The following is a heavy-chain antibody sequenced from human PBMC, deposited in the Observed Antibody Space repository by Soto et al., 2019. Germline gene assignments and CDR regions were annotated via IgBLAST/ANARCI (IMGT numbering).Heavy chain of an antibody. CDR1: GGSISSYY. D-gene: IGHD3-3*01. V-gene: IGHV4-59*01. J-gene: IGHJ5*02. CDR2: IYYSGST. Sequence: SETLSLTCTVSGGSISSYYWSWIRQPPGKGLEWIGYIYYSGSTNYNPSLKSRVTISVDTSKNQFSLKLSSVTAADTAVYYCARAAYDFWSGYSKLNWFDPWGQGTLVTVSS. CDR3: ARAAYDFWSGYSKLNWFDP.